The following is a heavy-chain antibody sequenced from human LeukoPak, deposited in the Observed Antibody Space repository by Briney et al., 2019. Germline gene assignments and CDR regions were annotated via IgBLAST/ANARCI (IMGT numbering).Heavy chain of an antibody. V-gene: IGHV3-7*01. J-gene: IGHJ1*01. CDR1: GFTFSSYW. CDR3: ANEDIVVVPAAPNWWEYFQH. Sequence: GGSLRLSCAASGFTFSSYWMSWVRQAPGKGLEWVANIKQDGSEKYYVDSVKGRFTISRDNSKNTLYLQMNSLRAEDTAVYYCANEDIVVVPAAPNWWEYFQHWGQGTLVTVSS. CDR2: IKQDGSEK. D-gene: IGHD2-2*01.